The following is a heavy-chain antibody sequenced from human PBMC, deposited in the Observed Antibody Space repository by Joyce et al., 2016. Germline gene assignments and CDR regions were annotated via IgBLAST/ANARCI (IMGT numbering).Heavy chain of an antibody. Sequence: QVQLIQSGAEMKTPGSSVKVSCKSSGGTFKTYAISWVRQAPGQGLEWMGGIIPAFNTAHYSQRFEGRVTITADESTNTSHLALTGLTSQDTAVYYCSRDRGESDYLSMVDSFDVWGQGTLITVSS. CDR2: IIPAFNTA. J-gene: IGHJ3*01. CDR3: SRDRGESDYLSMVDSFDV. D-gene: IGHD4-17*01. CDR1: GGTFKTYA. V-gene: IGHV1-69*01.